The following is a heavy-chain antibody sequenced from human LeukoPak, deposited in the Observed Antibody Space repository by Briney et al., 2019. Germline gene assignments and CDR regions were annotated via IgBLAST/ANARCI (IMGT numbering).Heavy chain of an antibody. CDR1: GGSISSYY. D-gene: IGHD6-19*01. Sequence: SETLSLTCTVSGGSISSYYWSWIRQPPGKGLEWIGYIYYSGSTNYNPSFKSRVTISVDTSKNQFSLKLSSVTAADTAVYYCATLPGIAVAGAAPPDYWGQGTLATVSS. CDR3: ATLPGIAVAGAAPPDY. V-gene: IGHV4-59*01. J-gene: IGHJ4*02. CDR2: IYYSGST.